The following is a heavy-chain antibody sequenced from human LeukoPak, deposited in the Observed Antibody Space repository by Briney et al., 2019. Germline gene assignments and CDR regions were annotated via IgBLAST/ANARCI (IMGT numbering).Heavy chain of an antibody. CDR2: IWYDGSNK. Sequence: PGGSLRLSCAASGFTFSNYVMGWVRQAPGKGLEWVAVIWYDGSNKYYADSVKGRFTISRDNSKNTVYLQMNSLRAEDTAVYYCARGLRNTDTFDIWGQGTMVTVSS. J-gene: IGHJ3*02. CDR1: GFTFSNYV. CDR3: ARGLRNTDTFDI. V-gene: IGHV3-33*08.